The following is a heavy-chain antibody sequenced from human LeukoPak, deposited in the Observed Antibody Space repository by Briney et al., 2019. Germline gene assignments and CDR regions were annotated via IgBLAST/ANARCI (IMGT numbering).Heavy chain of an antibody. J-gene: IGHJ6*02. CDR3: ARGWQQQLVPYYYYGMDV. Sequence: ASVKVSCKASGYTFTSYDINWVRQATGQGLEWMGWMNPNSGNTGYAQKFQGRVTITRNTSISTAYMELSSLRSEDTAVYYCARGWQQQLVPYYYYGMDVWGQGTTVTVSS. D-gene: IGHD6-13*01. V-gene: IGHV1-8*03. CDR1: GYTFTSYD. CDR2: MNPNSGNT.